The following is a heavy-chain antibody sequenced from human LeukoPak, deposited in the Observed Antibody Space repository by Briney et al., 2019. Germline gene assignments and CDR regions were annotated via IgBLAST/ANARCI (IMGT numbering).Heavy chain of an antibody. CDR1: GFTFSSYE. V-gene: IGHV3-48*03. J-gene: IGHJ4*02. CDR2: ISSSGSTI. Sequence: GGSLRLSCAASGFTFSSYEMNWVRQAPGKGLEWVSYISSSGSTIYYADSVKGRFTTSRDNAKNSLYLQMNSLRAEDTAFYYCAINGGGDSGYGNFDYWGQGTLVTVSS. D-gene: IGHD5-12*01. CDR3: AINGGGDSGYGNFDY.